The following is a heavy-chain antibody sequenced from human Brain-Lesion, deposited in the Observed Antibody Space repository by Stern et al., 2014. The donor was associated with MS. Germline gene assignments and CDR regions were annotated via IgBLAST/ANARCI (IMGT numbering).Heavy chain of an antibody. CDR2: MNPYSGNT. CDR3: ARAVRNQLLSEY. D-gene: IGHD2-2*01. J-gene: IGHJ4*02. V-gene: IGHV1-8*01. CDR1: GYPFSSYD. Sequence: VQLLESGAEVKKPGASVKVSCKASGYPFSSYDITWVRQASGHGLEWMGWMNPYSGNTGYAQKFKGRVSMTSDPSISTVYMELTSLTSDDTAVYFCARAVRNQLLSEYWGQGTLVTVSS.